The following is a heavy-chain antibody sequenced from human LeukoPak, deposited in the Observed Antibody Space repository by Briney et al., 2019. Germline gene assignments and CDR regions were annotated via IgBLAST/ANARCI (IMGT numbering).Heavy chain of an antibody. CDR3: ARDSIAVAGTLGY. CDR1: GFTFSSYA. D-gene: IGHD6-19*01. J-gene: IGHJ4*02. V-gene: IGHV3-30-3*01. Sequence: PGGSLRLSCAASGFTFSSYAMHWVRQAPGKGLEWVAVISYDGSNKYYADSVKGRFTIFRDNSKNTLYLQMNSLRAEDTAVYYCARDSIAVAGTLGYWGQGTLVTVSS. CDR2: ISYDGSNK.